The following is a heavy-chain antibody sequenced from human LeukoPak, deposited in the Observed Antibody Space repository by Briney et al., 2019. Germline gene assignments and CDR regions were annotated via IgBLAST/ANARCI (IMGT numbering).Heavy chain of an antibody. D-gene: IGHD1-7*01. J-gene: IGHJ4*02. Sequence: PSETLSLTCAVYGGSFSGYYWSWIRQPPGKGLEWIGSIYYSGSTYYNPSLKSRVTISVDTSKNQFSLKLSSVTAADTAVYYCARLSGNSPPHFFDYWGQGTLVTVSS. CDR1: GGSFSGYY. CDR3: ARLSGNSPPHFFDY. V-gene: IGHV4-34*01. CDR2: IYYSGST.